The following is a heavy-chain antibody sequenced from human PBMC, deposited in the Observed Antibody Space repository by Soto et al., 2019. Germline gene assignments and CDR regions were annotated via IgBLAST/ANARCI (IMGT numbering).Heavy chain of an antibody. D-gene: IGHD3-9*01. CDR2: INNSGST. Sequence: SATLSLTCAVSSGSFSTHYWSWIPQPPGKGLEWIGYINNSGSTKYNPSLRSRVTISVDTSKNQFSLKLTSVTDADTAVYYCARGAVYDILTGYAHGWADYWGQG. CDR1: SGSFSTHY. V-gene: IGHV4-59*11. CDR3: ARGAVYDILTGYAHGWADY. J-gene: IGHJ4*02.